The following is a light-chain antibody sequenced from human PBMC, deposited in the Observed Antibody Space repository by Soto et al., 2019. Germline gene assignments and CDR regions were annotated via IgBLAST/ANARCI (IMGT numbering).Light chain of an antibody. CDR2: AAS. CDR1: QSVSSS. J-gene: IGKJ2*01. Sequence: EIVMTQSPATLSVSPGERATLSCRASQSVSSSLAWYQQKPGQAPRLLIYAASTRATGIPARFSGSGSGTEFTLTSSSLQSKDFAVYYCQQYNNWPPYTFGQGTKLEIK. CDR3: QQYNNWPPYT. V-gene: IGKV3-15*01.